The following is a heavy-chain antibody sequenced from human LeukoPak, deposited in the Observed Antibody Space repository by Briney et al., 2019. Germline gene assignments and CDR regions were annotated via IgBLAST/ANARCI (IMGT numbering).Heavy chain of an antibody. Sequence: GESLKISCKGSGYSFNNYWIGWVRQMPGKGLEWMGIIYPGDSDTRYSPSFQGQVTISADKSISTAYLQWSSLKASDTAMYHCARSGYDYYYYYAFDVWGQGTTVIISS. D-gene: IGHD5-12*01. V-gene: IGHV5-51*01. CDR1: GYSFNNYW. CDR2: IYPGDSDT. J-gene: IGHJ6*02. CDR3: ARSGYDYYYYYAFDV.